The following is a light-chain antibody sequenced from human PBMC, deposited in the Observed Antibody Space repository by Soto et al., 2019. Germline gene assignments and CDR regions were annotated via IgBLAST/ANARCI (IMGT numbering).Light chain of an antibody. CDR1: QDINSY. CDR2: AAS. J-gene: IGKJ4*01. Sequence: DVQMTQSPSSLSASVGDRVTITCRASQDINSYLAWYQQKPGNAPKSLIYAASSLHTGVPSRFSGSESGTDFTITISNLQPEDSATYYCQHYNIYPLTFGGGTKVEIK. CDR3: QHYNIYPLT. V-gene: IGKV1D-16*01.